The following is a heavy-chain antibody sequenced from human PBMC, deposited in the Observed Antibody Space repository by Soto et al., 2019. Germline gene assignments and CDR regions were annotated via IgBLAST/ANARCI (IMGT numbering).Heavy chain of an antibody. V-gene: IGHV4-34*01. CDR3: ARGGLGYCSGGSCSSVDY. CDR1: GGSFSGYY. D-gene: IGHD2-15*01. CDR2: INHSGST. Sequence: NPSETLSLTCAVYGGSFSGYYWSWIRQPPGKGLEWIGEINHSGSTNYNPSLKSRVTISVDTSKNQFSLKLSSVTAADTAVYYCARGGLGYCSGGSCSSVDYWGQGTLVTVSS. J-gene: IGHJ4*02.